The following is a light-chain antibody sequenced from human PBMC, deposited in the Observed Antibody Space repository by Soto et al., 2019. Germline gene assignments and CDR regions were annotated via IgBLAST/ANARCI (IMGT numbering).Light chain of an antibody. CDR3: LQHNHYLWT. CDR1: QDIRSD. Sequence: DLQMTQSPSSLSASVGDRVTITCRASQDIRSDLGWYQQKPGKAPKRLIYGASSLQSGVPSRFSGSGSGTEFTLTISSLPPEDFATYYWLQHNHYLWTFGQGTKVEIK. V-gene: IGKV1-17*01. J-gene: IGKJ1*01. CDR2: GAS.